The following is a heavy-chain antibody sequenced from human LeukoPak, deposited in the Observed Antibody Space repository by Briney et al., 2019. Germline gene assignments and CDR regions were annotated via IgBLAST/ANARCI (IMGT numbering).Heavy chain of an antibody. CDR2: IWHDGSHK. V-gene: IGHV3-33*01. CDR1: GFAFNTYA. CDR3: AREIFGSGRYPDY. Sequence: GGSLRLSCEASGFAFNTYAMHWVRQAPGKGLEWVTLIWHDGSHKFYIDSVRGRFTISRDNSKNTVYLQMNGLRAEDTAVYYCAREIFGSGRYPDYWGQGTLVAVSS. D-gene: IGHD3-10*01. J-gene: IGHJ4*02.